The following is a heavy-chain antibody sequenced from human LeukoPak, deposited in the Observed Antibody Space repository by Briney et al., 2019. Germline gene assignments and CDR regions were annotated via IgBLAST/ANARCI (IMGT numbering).Heavy chain of an antibody. Sequence: SETLSLTCAVYGGSFSGYYWIWIRQPPGKGLEWIGEINHSGSTNYNPSLKSRVTISVDTSKNQFSLKLSSVTAADTAVYYCARLTTNFDYWGQGTLVTVSS. V-gene: IGHV4-34*01. J-gene: IGHJ4*02. CDR2: INHSGST. D-gene: IGHD4-11*01. CDR1: GGSFSGYY. CDR3: ARLTTNFDY.